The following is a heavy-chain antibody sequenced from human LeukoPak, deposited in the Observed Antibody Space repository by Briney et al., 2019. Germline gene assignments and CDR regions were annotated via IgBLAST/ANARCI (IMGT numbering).Heavy chain of an antibody. J-gene: IGHJ6*02. CDR2: IYYSGST. V-gene: IGHV4-39*07. Sequence: SQTLSLTCTVSGGSISSGDYYWSWIRQPPGKGLEWIGSIYYSGSTYYNPSLKSRVTISVDTSKNQFSLKLSSVTAADTAVYYCARLSLLWPNYYYYGMDVWGQGTTVTVSS. D-gene: IGHD3-16*01. CDR3: ARLSLLWPNYYYYGMDV. CDR1: GGSISSGDYY.